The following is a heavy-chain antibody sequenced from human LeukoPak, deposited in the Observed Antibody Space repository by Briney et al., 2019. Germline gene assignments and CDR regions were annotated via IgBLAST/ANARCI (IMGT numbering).Heavy chain of an antibody. CDR1: GGSISSYY. Sequence: SETLSLTCTVSGGSISSYYWSWIRQPPGKGLEWIGYIYYSGSTNYNPSLKSRVTISVDTSKNQFSLKLSSVTAADTAVYYCAREMTIEYGMDVWGQGPTVTVSS. CDR2: IYYSGST. V-gene: IGHV4-59*01. CDR3: AREMTIEYGMDV. J-gene: IGHJ6*02. D-gene: IGHD3-3*01.